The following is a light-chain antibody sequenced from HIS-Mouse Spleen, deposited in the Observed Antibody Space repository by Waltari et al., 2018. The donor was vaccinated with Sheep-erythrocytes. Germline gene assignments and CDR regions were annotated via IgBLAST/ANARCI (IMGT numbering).Light chain of an antibody. CDR1: SSDVGGYNY. CDR3: CSYAGSYNHV. V-gene: IGLV2-11*01. J-gene: IGLJ1*01. CDR2: DVS. Sequence: QSALTQPRSVSGSPGQSVTISCTGTSSDVGGYNYVYWYQQHPGKPPKLMIYDVSKRPSGVPDRFSGSKSGNTASLTISGLQAEDEADYYCCSYAGSYNHVFATGTKVTVL.